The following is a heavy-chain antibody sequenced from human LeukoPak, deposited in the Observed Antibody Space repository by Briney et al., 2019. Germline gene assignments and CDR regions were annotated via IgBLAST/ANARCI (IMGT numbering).Heavy chain of an antibody. V-gene: IGHV3-23*01. Sequence: ETLSLTCTVSGGSISSGNYYWSWVRQAPGKGLEWVSVITGSGGNTYYADSVKGRFTISKDNSKNTVYLQMSSLRVDDTAVYYCAKAASSSWPSYYYGMDVWGQGTTVTVSS. CDR2: ITGSGGNT. J-gene: IGHJ6*02. D-gene: IGHD6-13*01. CDR1: GGSISSGNYY. CDR3: AKAASSSWPSYYYGMDV.